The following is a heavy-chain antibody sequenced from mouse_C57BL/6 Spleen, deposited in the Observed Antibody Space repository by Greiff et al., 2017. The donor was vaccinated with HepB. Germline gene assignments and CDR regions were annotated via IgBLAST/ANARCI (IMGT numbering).Heavy chain of an antibody. J-gene: IGHJ2*01. Sequence: EVKLMESEGGLVQPGSSMKLSCTASGFTFSDYYMAWVRQVPEKGLEWVANINYDGSSTYYLDSLKSRFIISRDNAKNILYLQMSSLKSEDTATYYCARLGDGYYFDYWGQGTTLTVSS. V-gene: IGHV5-16*01. CDR1: GFTFSDYY. CDR2: INYDGSST. D-gene: IGHD2-3*01. CDR3: ARLGDGYYFDY.